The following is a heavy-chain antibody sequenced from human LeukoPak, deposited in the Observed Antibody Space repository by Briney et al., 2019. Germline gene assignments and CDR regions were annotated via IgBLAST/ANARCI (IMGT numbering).Heavy chain of an antibody. CDR2: IYYSGST. J-gene: IGHJ4*02. CDR3: ARASGYYGSGNNFDY. Sequence: SETLSLTCTVSSDSIYSSNYYWGWIRQPPGKGLEWIGSIYYSGSTYYNSSLKSRVTISVDTSKNQFSLKLSSATAADTAVYYCARASGYYGSGNNFDYWGQGTLVTVSS. V-gene: IGHV4-39*07. CDR1: SDSIYSSNYY. D-gene: IGHD3-10*01.